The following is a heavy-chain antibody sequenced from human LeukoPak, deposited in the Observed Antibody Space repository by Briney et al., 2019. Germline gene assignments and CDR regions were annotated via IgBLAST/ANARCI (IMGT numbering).Heavy chain of an antibody. V-gene: IGHV4-61*02. CDR1: GGSISSGSYY. J-gene: IGHJ4*02. Sequence: SETLSLTCTVSGGSISSGSYYWSWIRQPAGKGLEWIGRIYTSGSTNYNPSLKSRVTISVDTSKNQFSLKLSSVTAADTAVYYCARLSLKVLEWSPTKGKETHYFDYWGQGTLVTVSS. D-gene: IGHD3-3*01. CDR3: ARLSLKVLEWSPTKGKETHYFDY. CDR2: IYTSGST.